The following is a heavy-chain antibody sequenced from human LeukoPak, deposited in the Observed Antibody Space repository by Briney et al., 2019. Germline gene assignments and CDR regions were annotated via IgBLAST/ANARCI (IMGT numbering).Heavy chain of an antibody. J-gene: IGHJ4*02. V-gene: IGHV3-74*01. Sequence: GGSLRLSCAASGFTFTTYWMHWVRQAPGKGLVWVSHINSDGSSTSYAGSVKGRFTISRDNAKNTLYLQMNSLRAEDTAVYYCARLGGVGATKAHFDYWGQGTLVTVSS. CDR2: INSDGSST. D-gene: IGHD1-26*01. CDR3: ARLGGVGATKAHFDY. CDR1: GFTFTTYW.